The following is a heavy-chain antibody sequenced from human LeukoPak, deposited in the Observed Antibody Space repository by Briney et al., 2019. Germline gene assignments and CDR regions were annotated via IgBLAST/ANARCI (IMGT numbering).Heavy chain of an antibody. CDR2: IKFDESEK. D-gene: IGHD1-26*01. CDR3: AKVKWELPYWYFDL. J-gene: IGHJ2*01. Sequence: QAGGSLRLSCAASGFTFGNYWMAWVRQAPGKGLEWVASIKFDESEKHYVDSVKGRFTISRDTAKNSLYLQMNSLGAEDTAVYYCAKVKWELPYWYFDLWGRGTLVTVSS. V-gene: IGHV3-7*03. CDR1: GFTFGNYW.